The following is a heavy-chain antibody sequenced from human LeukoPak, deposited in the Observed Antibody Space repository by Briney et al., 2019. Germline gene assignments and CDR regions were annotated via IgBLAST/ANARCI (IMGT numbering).Heavy chain of an antibody. J-gene: IGHJ4*02. CDR3: ARDLSYGSGEF. CDR1: GFSFDDYG. Sequence: PGRSLRLSCAASGFSFDDYGMHWVRQAPGKGLEWVSSLSWNGISTDYADSVKGRFTISRDNSKNTLYLQMNSLRAEDTAVYFCARDLSYGSGEFWGQGTLVTVSA. CDR2: LSWNGIST. D-gene: IGHD3-10*01. V-gene: IGHV3-9*01.